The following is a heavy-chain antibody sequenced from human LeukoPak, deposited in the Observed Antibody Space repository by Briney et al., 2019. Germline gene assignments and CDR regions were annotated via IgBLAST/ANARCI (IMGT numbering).Heavy chain of an antibody. V-gene: IGHV4-30-4*01. D-gene: IGHD3-22*01. CDR2: IYYSGST. Sequence: PSETLSLTCAVSGGSISSGDYYWSWIRQPPGKGLEWIGYIYYSGSTYYNPSLKSRVTISVDTSKNQFSPKLSSVTAADTAVYYCARLVPSSSGYYLYYYYYGMDVWGQGTTVTVSS. J-gene: IGHJ6*02. CDR1: GGSISSGDYY. CDR3: ARLVPSSSGYYLYYYYYGMDV.